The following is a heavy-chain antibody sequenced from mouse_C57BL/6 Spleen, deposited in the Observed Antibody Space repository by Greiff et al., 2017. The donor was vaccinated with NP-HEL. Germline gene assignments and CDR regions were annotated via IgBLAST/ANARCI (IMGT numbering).Heavy chain of an antibody. CDR3: ASSSYDYDYAMDY. J-gene: IGHJ4*01. CDR2: IRNKANGYTT. CDR1: GFTFTDYY. Sequence: EVNLVESGGGLVQPGGSLSLSCAASGFTFTDYYMSWVRQPPGKALEWLGFIRNKANGYTTEYSASVKGRFTISRDNSQSILYLQMNALRAEDSATYYCASSSYDYDYAMDYWGQGTSVTVSS. D-gene: IGHD2-4*01. V-gene: IGHV7-3*01.